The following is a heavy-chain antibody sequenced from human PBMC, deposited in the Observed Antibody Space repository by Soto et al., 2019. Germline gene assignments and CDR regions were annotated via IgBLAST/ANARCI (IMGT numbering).Heavy chain of an antibody. D-gene: IGHD3-10*01. J-gene: IGHJ4*02. CDR3: ATSYGSGYRAFDS. CDR1: GDTFSFYT. V-gene: IGHV1-69*02. Sequence: QVQLVQSGAEVKKPGSSVKVSWKASGDTFSFYTINWVRQAPGLGLEWVGRINPILSMSNYAQKFQGRVTMTADKSTNTAYMELRSLRSEDTAMYFCATSYGSGYRAFDSWGQGALVTVSS. CDR2: INPILSMS.